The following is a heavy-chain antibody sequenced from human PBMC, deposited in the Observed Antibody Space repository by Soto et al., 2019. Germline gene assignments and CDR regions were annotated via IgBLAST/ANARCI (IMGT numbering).Heavy chain of an antibody. Sequence: SETLSLTCSVFGGSISSYYWSWIRQPAGKGLEWIGRIYNNATTNYNPSLESRVTMSVDPSKNQISLKLTSVTAADTAIYYCARGPYCGDKFYFAYWGQGTLVTVSS. CDR3: ARGPYCGDKFYFAY. V-gene: IGHV4-4*07. J-gene: IGHJ4*02. D-gene: IGHD2-21*01. CDR1: GGSISSYY. CDR2: IYNNATT.